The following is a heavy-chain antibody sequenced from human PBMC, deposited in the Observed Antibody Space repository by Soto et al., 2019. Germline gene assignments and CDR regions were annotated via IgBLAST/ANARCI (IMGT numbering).Heavy chain of an antibody. V-gene: IGHV1-18*01. CDR2: ISAYNGNT. CDR3: ARGYCRNTACYSRTFDY. Sequence: ASVKVSCKASGYTFTSYGISWVRQAPGQGLEWMGWISAYNGNTNYAQKLQGRVTMTTDTSTSTAYMELRSLRSDDTAVYYCARGYCRNTACYSRTFDYWGQGTLVTVSS. J-gene: IGHJ4*02. CDR1: GYTFTSYG. D-gene: IGHD2-2*01.